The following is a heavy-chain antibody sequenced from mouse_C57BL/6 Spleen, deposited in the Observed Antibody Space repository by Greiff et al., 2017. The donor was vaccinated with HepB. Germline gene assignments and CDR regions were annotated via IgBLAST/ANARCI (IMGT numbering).Heavy chain of an antibody. CDR1: GFTFSSYT. CDR2: ISGGGGNT. D-gene: IGHD2-10*01. CDR3: ASPTGP. V-gene: IGHV5-9*01. Sequence: DVMLVESGGGLVKPGGSLKLSCAASGFTFSSYTMSWVRQTPEKRLEWVATISGGGGNTYYPDSVKGRFTISRDNAKNTLYLQMSSLRSEDTALYYCASPTGPWGQGTLVTVSA. J-gene: IGHJ3*01.